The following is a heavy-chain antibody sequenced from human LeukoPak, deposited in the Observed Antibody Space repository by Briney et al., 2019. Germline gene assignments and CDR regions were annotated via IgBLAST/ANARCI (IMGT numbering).Heavy chain of an antibody. CDR3: ARADYYDSSGYFPLFDY. Sequence: SETLSLTCTVSGGSISSYYWSWIRQPPGKGLEWIGYIYYSGGTNYNPSLKSRVTISVDTSKNQFSLKLSSVTAADTAVYYCARADYYDSSGYFPLFDYWGQGTLVTVSS. CDR1: GGSISSYY. D-gene: IGHD3-22*01. V-gene: IGHV4-59*01. CDR2: IYYSGGT. J-gene: IGHJ4*02.